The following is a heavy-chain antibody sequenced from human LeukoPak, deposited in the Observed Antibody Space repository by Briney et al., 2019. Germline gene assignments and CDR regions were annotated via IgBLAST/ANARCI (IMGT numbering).Heavy chain of an antibody. CDR2: ISYDGSNK. J-gene: IGHJ4*02. D-gene: IGHD4-17*01. V-gene: IGHV3-30*04. CDR3: ARVMNDCGDYVFDY. CDR1: GFTFSAYA. Sequence: QPGRPLRLSCAASGFTFSAYAMNWVRQAPGKGLEWVAFISYDGSNKYYADSVKGRFTISRDNAKNSLYLQMNSLRTEDTAVYYCARVMNDCGDYVFDYWGQGTLVTVSS.